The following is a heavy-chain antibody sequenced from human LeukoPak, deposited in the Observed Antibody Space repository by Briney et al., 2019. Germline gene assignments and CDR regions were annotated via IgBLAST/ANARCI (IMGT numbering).Heavy chain of an antibody. CDR3: ASSGWSLPLYYYYGMDV. V-gene: IGHV3-30-3*01. Sequence: PGRSLRLSCAASGFTFSSYAMHWVRQAPGKGLEWVAVISYGGSNKYYADSVKGRLTISRDNSKNTLYLQMNSLRAEGTAVYYCASSGWSLPLYYYYGMDVWGQGTTVTVSS. CDR2: ISYGGSNK. J-gene: IGHJ6*02. CDR1: GFTFSSYA. D-gene: IGHD6-19*01.